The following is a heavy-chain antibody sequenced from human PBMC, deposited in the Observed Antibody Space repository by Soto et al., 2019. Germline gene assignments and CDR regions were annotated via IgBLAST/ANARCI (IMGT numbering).Heavy chain of an antibody. D-gene: IGHD2-21*02. J-gene: IGHJ1*01. CDR1: GFTFSSYS. CDR2: ISSSSYI. V-gene: IGHV3-21*01. Sequence: EVQLVESGGGLVKPGGSLRLSCAASGFTFSSYSMNWVRQAPGKGLEWVSSISSSSYIYYADSVKGRFTISRDNAKNSLYLQMNSLRAEDTAVYYCARDSTYCGGDWCFQHWGQGTLVTVSS. CDR3: ARDSTYCGGDWCFQH.